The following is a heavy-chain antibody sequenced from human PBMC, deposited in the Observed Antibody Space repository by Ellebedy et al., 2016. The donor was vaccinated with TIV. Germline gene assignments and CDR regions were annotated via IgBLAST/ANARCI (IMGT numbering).Heavy chain of an antibody. Sequence: MPSETLSLTCTISGGSISSGNYYWGWVRQPPGKGLEWIGSFSYSGYTYYTPSLKSRVTVSGDTSKNQFSLNLKSVTAADTAVYYCARQPPLNVMVRGVIYFDSWGLGALVTVSS. J-gene: IGHJ4*02. V-gene: IGHV4-39*01. D-gene: IGHD3-10*01. CDR2: FSYSGYT. CDR1: GGSISSGNYY. CDR3: ARQPPLNVMVRGVIYFDS.